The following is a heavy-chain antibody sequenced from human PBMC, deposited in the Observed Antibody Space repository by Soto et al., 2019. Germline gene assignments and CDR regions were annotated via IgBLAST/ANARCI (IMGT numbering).Heavy chain of an antibody. CDR1: GFTLSNAW. V-gene: IGHV3-15*01. CDR3: TTEAETMTTVTTSYDYYYYLDV. J-gene: IGHJ6*03. D-gene: IGHD4-17*01. Sequence: EVQLVESGGGLVQPGGSLRLSCAASGFTLSNAWMSCVRQAPGKGLEWVGRISSKIDGGTKDYAAPAKGRCTISTDVTKNTFYLQMNSLKTEYTAVYYCTTEAETMTTVTTSYDYYYYLDVWGKGTTVTVSS. CDR2: ISSKIDGGTK.